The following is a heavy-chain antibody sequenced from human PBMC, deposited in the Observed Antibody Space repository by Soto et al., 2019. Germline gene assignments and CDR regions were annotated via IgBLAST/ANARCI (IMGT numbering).Heavy chain of an antibody. CDR3: AKDGQYRTDGFDI. D-gene: IGHD5-18*01. Sequence: EAQLSESGGDLVQPGGSLRLSCAASGFTFSSHGMSWVRQAPGKGLEWIAGLSRGGGSTYYADSVKGRFTISRDNSKNSLDLIMNSLRVEDTALYYCAKDGQYRTDGFDIWGQGTMGTVSS. CDR1: GFTFSSHG. CDR2: LSRGGGST. J-gene: IGHJ3*02. V-gene: IGHV3-23*01.